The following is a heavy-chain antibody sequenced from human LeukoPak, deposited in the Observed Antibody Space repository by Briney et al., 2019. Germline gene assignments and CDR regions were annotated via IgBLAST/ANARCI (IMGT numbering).Heavy chain of an antibody. J-gene: IGHJ4*02. D-gene: IGHD1-26*01. Sequence: PGRSLRLSCAAYGFTFSSYGMHSVRQAPGKGLEWVAVISYDGSNKYYADSVKGRFTISRDNSKNTLYLQMNSLRAEDTAVFYCAKDLTSLVGATRVDYWGQGTLVTVSS. CDR2: ISYDGSNK. V-gene: IGHV3-30*18. CDR1: GFTFSSYG. CDR3: AKDLTSLVGATRVDY.